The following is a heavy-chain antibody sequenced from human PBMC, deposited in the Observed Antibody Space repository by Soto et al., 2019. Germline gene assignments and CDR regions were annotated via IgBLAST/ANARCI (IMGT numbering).Heavy chain of an antibody. CDR1: GFTFSNAW. Sequence: VGSLRLSCAASGFTFSNAWMSWVRQAPGKGLEWVGRIKSKTDGGATDYAAPVKGRFTISRDDSKNTLHLQMNSLKTEDSAVYYCTTDDPINKNWGQGTLVTVSS. J-gene: IGHJ4*02. CDR2: IKSKTDGGAT. V-gene: IGHV3-15*01. CDR3: TTDDPINKN.